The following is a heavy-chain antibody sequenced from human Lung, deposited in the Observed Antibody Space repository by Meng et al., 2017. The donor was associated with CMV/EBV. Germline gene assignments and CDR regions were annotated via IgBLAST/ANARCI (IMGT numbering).Heavy chain of an antibody. Sequence: ASVKVSCKASGYTFTGYYMHWVRQAPGQGLEWMGWINPNSGGTNYAQKFQGRVTMTRDTSISTAYMELSRLRSDVTAVYYCARGLAVAGTSHFDYGGQGTLVTVSS. V-gene: IGHV1-2*02. CDR3: ARGLAVAGTSHFDY. D-gene: IGHD6-19*01. CDR2: INPNSGGT. CDR1: GYTFTGYY. J-gene: IGHJ4*02.